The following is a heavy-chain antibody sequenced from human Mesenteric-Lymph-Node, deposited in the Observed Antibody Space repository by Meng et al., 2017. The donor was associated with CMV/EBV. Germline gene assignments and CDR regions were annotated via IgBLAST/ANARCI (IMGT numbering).Heavy chain of an antibody. CDR3: AREGDSGYNN. D-gene: IGHD5-12*01. Sequence: GESLKISCAASGFTFSSYWMHWVRQAPGKGLVWVSRINSDGSSTSYADSVKGRFTISRDNAKNTLYLQMNSLRAEDTAVYYCAREGDSGYNNWGQGTLVTVSS. J-gene: IGHJ4*02. CDR1: GFTFSSYW. V-gene: IGHV3-74*01. CDR2: INSDGSST.